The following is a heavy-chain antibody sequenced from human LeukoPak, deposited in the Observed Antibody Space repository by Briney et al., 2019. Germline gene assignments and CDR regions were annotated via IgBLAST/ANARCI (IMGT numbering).Heavy chain of an antibody. CDR2: IYDSGNT. V-gene: IGHV4-31*03. J-gene: IGHJ4*02. CDR3: AREHSRSSYFDY. CDR1: GDFISSGNHY. Sequence: SETLSLTCTVSGDFISSGNHYWSWIRQHPGMGLEWIGYIYDSGNTYYNPSLNSRITMSVDTSKNRFSLKLNSVTAADTAVYYCAREHSRSSYFDYWGQGTLVTVSS. D-gene: IGHD1-26*01.